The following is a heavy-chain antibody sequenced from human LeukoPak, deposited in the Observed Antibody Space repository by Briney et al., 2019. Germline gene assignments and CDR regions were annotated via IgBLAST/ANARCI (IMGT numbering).Heavy chain of an antibody. CDR1: GFTFSSYE. Sequence: AGGSLRLSCAASGFTFSSYEMNWVRQAPGKGLEWVSYISTSGSTIYYADSVKGRFTISRDNAKNSLYLQMNSLRADDTAVYYCARRGGFPDYWGQGTLVTVSS. CDR2: ISTSGSTI. V-gene: IGHV3-48*03. CDR3: ARRGGFPDY. D-gene: IGHD1-26*01. J-gene: IGHJ4*02.